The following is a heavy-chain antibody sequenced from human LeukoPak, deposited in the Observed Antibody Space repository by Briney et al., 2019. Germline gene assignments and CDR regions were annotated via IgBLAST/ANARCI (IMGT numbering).Heavy chain of an antibody. CDR2: IGTAGDT. J-gene: IGHJ5*01. Sequence: GGSLRLSCAASGFTFSSYDMHWVRQATGKGLEWVSAIGTAGDTYYPGSVKGRFTISRENAKNSLYLQMNSLRAEDTAVYYCARDLSAGYSSNWYGYWGQGTLVTVSP. V-gene: IGHV3-13*01. CDR1: GFTFSSYD. CDR3: ARDLSAGYSSNWYGY. D-gene: IGHD6-13*01.